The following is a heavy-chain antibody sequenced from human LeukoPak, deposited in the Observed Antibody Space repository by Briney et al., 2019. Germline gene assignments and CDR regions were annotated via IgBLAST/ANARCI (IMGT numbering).Heavy chain of an antibody. V-gene: IGHV3-7*01. CDR1: GFTFSSYW. CDR2: IKQDGSEK. Sequence: GGSLRLSRAASGFTFSSYWMSWVRQAPGKGLEWVANIKQDGSEKYYVDSVKGRFTISRDNAKNSLYLHMNSPRAEDTAVHCCAELGITIIGGVWGKGTTVTISS. CDR3: AELGITIIGGV. J-gene: IGHJ6*04. D-gene: IGHD3-10*02.